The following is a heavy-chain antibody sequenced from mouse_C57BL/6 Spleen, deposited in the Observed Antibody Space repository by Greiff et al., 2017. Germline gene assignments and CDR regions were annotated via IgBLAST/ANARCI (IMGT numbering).Heavy chain of an antibody. Sequence: VHVKQSGAELVKPGASVKLSCTASGFNIKDYYMHWVKQRTEQGLEWIGRIDPEDGATKYAPKFQGKATITADPSSNTAYLQLSSLTSEDTAVYYCARGDDGFAWFAYWGQGTLVTVSA. CDR2: IDPEDGAT. CDR3: ARGDDGFAWFAY. CDR1: GFNIKDYY. V-gene: IGHV14-2*01. D-gene: IGHD2-3*01. J-gene: IGHJ3*01.